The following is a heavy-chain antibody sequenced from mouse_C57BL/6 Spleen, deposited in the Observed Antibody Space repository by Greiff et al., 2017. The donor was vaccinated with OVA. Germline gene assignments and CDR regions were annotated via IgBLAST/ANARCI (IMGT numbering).Heavy chain of an antibody. D-gene: IGHD1-1*01. CDR3: ASYYYGRYFDV. Sequence: EVQLVESGPELVKPGASVKISCKASGYSFTGYYMNWVKQSPEKSLEWIGEINPSTGGTTYNQKFKAKATLTVDKSSRTAYMQLKSLTSEDSAVYYCASYYYGRYFDVWGTGTTVTVSS. CDR2: INPSTGGT. J-gene: IGHJ1*03. CDR1: GYSFTGYY. V-gene: IGHV1-42*01.